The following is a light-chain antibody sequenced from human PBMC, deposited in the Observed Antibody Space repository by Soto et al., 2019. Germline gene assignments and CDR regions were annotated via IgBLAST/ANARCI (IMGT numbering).Light chain of an antibody. V-gene: IGKV3-20*01. CDR3: QQYHNTPIT. CDR2: GVS. J-gene: IGKJ5*01. Sequence: EIVLTQSPATLSLSPGERATLSCRASQAISSYLAWYQQKPGQAPRLLIYGVSSRAAGIPDRFSGSGSGTDFTLTINRLEPEDFAVYYCQQYHNTPITFGQGRRLENK. CDR1: QAISSY.